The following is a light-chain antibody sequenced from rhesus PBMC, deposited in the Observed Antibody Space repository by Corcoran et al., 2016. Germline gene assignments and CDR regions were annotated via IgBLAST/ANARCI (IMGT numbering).Light chain of an antibody. J-gene: IGKJ2*01. V-gene: IGKV3-24*03. CDR3: LQHSNWPYS. CDR1: QSVSSS. Sequence: EIVMTQSPATLSLSPGERATLSCRASQSVSSSFAWYQQKPGQAPRLLIYGASSRATGIPDRFRGSGSGTECTLTSSSLEPEDVAVYYCLQHSNWPYSFGQGTKVEIK. CDR2: GAS.